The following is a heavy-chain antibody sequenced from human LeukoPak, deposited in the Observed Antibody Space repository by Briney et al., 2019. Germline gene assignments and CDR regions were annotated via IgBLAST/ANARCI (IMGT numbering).Heavy chain of an antibody. CDR1: ESRFTGYY. CDR2: INPISGGT. J-gene: IGHJ5*02. V-gene: IGHV1-2*02. D-gene: IGHD3-22*01. Sequence: ASVRVSCTASESRFTGYYMNWVRQSPGQGLGWMRWINPISGGTNYAQKFQGRVTMTRDTSISTAYMEMSRLTSDDTAVYDCAISSLDGSGYYYWLDPGGEGTLVTV. CDR3: AISSLDGSGYYYWLDP.